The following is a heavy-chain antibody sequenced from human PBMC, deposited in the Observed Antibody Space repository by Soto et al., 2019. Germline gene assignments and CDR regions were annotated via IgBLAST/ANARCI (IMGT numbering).Heavy chain of an antibody. CDR1: GDPITSRSYS. CDR2: IYYSGRT. J-gene: IGHJ4*02. Sequence: KTSETLSLTCTVPGDPITSRSYSWGWHRQRTGKGLVWIGSIYYSGRTYNNPSLRSGVSMSIDTTKDQFSLKLKSVTAAATALYFCARQRTSVVTQAYFDVWGPGSLVTVSS. D-gene: IGHD3-10*01. V-gene: IGHV4-39*01. CDR3: ARQRTSVVTQAYFDV.